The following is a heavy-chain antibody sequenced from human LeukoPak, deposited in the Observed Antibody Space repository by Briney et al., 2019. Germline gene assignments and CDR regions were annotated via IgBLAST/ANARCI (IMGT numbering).Heavy chain of an antibody. CDR3: ARYMYGGKSYGVDV. Sequence: KPSETLSLTCTVSGGSISRSIYYWGWIRQSPGKGLEWIGSIYYSGCTYYNPSLKTRVTTSVDTSKNQFSLNLNSLTAADTAVYYCARYMYGGKSYGVDVWGQGTTVTVSS. CDR2: IYYSGCT. V-gene: IGHV4-39*01. J-gene: IGHJ6*02. D-gene: IGHD4-23*01. CDR1: GGSISRSIYY.